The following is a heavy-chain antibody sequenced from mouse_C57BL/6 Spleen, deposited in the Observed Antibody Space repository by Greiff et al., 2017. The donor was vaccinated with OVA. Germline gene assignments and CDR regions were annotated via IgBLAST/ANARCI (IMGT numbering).Heavy chain of an antibody. D-gene: IGHD2-5*01. CDR3: ARSGGSNYAAY. CDR1: GYTFTSYW. CDR2: IDPSDSYT. J-gene: IGHJ3*01. V-gene: IGHV1-69*01. Sequence: QVQLKQPGAELVMPGASVKLSCKASGYTFTSYWMHWVKQRPGQGLEWIGEIDPSDSYTNYNQKFKGKSTLTVDKSSSTAYMQLSSLTSEDSAVYYCARSGGSNYAAYWGQGTLVTVSA.